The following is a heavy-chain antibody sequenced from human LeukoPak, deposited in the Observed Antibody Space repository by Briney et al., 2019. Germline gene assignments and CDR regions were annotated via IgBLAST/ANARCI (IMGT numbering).Heavy chain of an antibody. CDR2: ISYDGSDK. J-gene: IGHJ4*02. V-gene: IGHV3-30*04. CDR3: AKDGNRVRYFDWSAYYFDY. Sequence: GGSLRHACAASGFTFSNYALHWVRQAPRKGLEWVASISYDGSDKYYADSVKGRFTISRDNSKNTLYLQMNSLRAEDTAVYYCAKDGNRVRYFDWSAYYFDYWGQGTLVTVSS. D-gene: IGHD3-9*01. CDR1: GFTFSNYA.